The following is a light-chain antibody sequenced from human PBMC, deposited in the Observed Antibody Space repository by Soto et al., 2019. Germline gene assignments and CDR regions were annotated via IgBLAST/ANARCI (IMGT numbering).Light chain of an antibody. CDR3: SSFISSTTLALCV. CDR1: SSDVGGYNS. CDR2: GVS. Sequence: QSALTQPASVSGSPGQSITISCTGTSSDVGGYNSVSSYQQHPGKAPKLMIYGVSNRPSGISNRFSGSKSGNTASLTISGLQTEDEADYYCSSFISSTTLALCVFGTGTKLTVL. V-gene: IGLV2-14*03. J-gene: IGLJ1*01.